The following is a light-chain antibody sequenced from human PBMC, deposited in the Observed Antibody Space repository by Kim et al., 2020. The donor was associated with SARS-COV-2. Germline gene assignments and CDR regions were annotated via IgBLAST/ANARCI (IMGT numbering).Light chain of an antibody. V-gene: IGKV3-11*01. J-gene: IGKJ4*01. CDR2: DAT. Sequence: LSPGERATLSCRASQSISSYLAWYQQKPGQAPRLLIHDATNRATGIPARFSGSGSGTDFTLTISSLEPEDFAVYYCQQRDSWPLTFGGGTKVEIK. CDR1: QSISSY. CDR3: QQRDSWPLT.